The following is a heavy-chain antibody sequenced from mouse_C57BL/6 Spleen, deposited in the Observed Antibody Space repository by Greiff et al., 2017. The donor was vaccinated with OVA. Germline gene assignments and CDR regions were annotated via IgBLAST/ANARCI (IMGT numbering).Heavy chain of an antibody. D-gene: IGHD2-5*01. CDR1: GYTFTSYW. CDR2: IDPSDSYT. V-gene: IGHV1-50*01. Sequence: QVHVKQPGAELVKPGASVKLSCKASGYTFTSYWMQWVKQRPGQGLEWIGEIDPSDSYTNYNQKFKGKATLTVDTSSSTAYMQLSSLTSEDSAVYYCARGAYYSNYRYAMDYWGQGTSVTVSS. CDR3: ARGAYYSNYRYAMDY. J-gene: IGHJ4*01.